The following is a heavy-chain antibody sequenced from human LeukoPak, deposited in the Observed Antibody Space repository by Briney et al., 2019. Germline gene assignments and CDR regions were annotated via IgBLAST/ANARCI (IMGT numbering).Heavy chain of an antibody. V-gene: IGHV3-21*01. CDR1: GFTFSTYS. D-gene: IGHD4-11*01. Sequence: GGSLRLSCTASGFTFSTYSMTWVRQAPGKGLEWVSSISDSSTYIYYTDSVKGRFTISRDNSKNTLYLQMNSLRAEDTAVYYCARDEYSFFDYWGQGTLVTVSS. CDR3: ARDEYSFFDY. CDR2: ISDSSTYI. J-gene: IGHJ4*02.